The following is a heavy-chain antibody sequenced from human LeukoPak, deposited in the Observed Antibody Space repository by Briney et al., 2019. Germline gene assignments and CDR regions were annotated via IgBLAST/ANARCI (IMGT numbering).Heavy chain of an antibody. CDR2: INYSGST. Sequence: SETLSLTCTVSGGSISSHSWSWIRQPPGKGLEWIGYINYSGSTNYNHSLKSRVAISIDMAKNQVSLKLSSVTAADTAVYYCATFYYDSSGYRDWGQGTLVTVSS. CDR1: GGSISSHS. D-gene: IGHD3-22*01. CDR3: ATFYYDSSGYRD. J-gene: IGHJ4*02. V-gene: IGHV4-59*11.